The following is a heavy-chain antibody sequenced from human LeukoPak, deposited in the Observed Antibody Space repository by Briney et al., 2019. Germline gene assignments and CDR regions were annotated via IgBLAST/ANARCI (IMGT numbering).Heavy chain of an antibody. CDR3: ARGPSGYHNT. CDR2: INSDGSRT. D-gene: IGHD5-12*01. V-gene: IGHV3-74*01. CDR1: GFTFSSYW. Sequence: GGSLRLSCAASGFTFSSYWMHWVRHAPGKGLVWVSRINSDGSRTTYADSVKGRFTISRDNSKNTLYLQMNSLRAEDTAVYYCARGPSGYHNTGGQGTLVTVSS. J-gene: IGHJ4*02.